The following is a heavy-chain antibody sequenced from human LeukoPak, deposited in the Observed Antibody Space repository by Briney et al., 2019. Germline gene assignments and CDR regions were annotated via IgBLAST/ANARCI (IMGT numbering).Heavy chain of an antibody. CDR1: GHSISSSSYY. CDR3: ASTYYGGSGFGAFDI. J-gene: IGHJ3*02. D-gene: IGHD3-22*01. Sequence: SSETQSLTCTLSGHSISSSSYYWGWIRQPPGKGRHWIGTIYYSGSTYYNPSLQSRVPISVDTSKNQFSLKLSFVTAADTAVYYCASTYYGGSGFGAFDIWGQGTIVTVSS. CDR2: IYYSGST. V-gene: IGHV4-39*07.